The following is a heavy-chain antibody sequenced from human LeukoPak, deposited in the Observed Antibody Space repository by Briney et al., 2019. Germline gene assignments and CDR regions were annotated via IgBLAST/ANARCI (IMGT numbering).Heavy chain of an antibody. Sequence: ASVKVSCKASGYTFTAYYMHWVRQAPGQGLEWMGIINPSGGGTSYPQKFQGRVTMTRDTSTSTVYMELSSLRSEDTAVYYCARAYGSGSYTLLFFDYWGQGTLVTVSS. D-gene: IGHD3-10*01. CDR3: ARAYGSGSYTLLFFDY. CDR2: INPSGGGT. V-gene: IGHV1-46*01. J-gene: IGHJ4*02. CDR1: GYTFTAYY.